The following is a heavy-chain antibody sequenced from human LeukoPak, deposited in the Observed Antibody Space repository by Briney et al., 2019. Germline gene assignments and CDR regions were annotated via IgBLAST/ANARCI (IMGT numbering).Heavy chain of an antibody. V-gene: IGHV5-51*01. J-gene: IGHJ6*02. Sequence: GESLKISCKGSGYSFTSYWIGWVRQIPGKGLEWMGIIYPGDSDTRYSPSFQGQVTISADNSISTAYLQWSSLKASDTAMYYCARTRSSTSYPYSYYYGMDVWGQGTTVTVSS. CDR2: IYPGDSDT. CDR1: GYSFTSYW. CDR3: ARTRSSTSYPYSYYYGMDV. D-gene: IGHD2-2*01.